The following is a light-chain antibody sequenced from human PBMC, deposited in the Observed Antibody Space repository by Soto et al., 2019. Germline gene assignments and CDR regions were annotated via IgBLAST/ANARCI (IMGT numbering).Light chain of an antibody. CDR2: GAS. J-gene: IGKJ1*01. Sequence: SKRARQSVSSSYLAWYQQKHGQAPRLLIYGASSRATGIPDRFSGSGCGTHFTLISSRREPADPAFYYRRLHGRPPGEIGRGTKVDIK. CDR1: QSVSSSY. V-gene: IGKV3-20*01. CDR3: RLHGRPPGE.